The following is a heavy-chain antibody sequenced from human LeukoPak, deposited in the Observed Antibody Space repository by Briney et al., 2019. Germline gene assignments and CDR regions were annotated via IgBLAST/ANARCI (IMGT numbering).Heavy chain of an antibody. V-gene: IGHV1-46*01. J-gene: IGHJ4*02. Sequence: ASVKVSCKASGYTFTSYFMHWVRQAPGQGLEWMGIINPSGGNINYAQKFQGRVTMTRDTSTSTVYMELSYLRSEDTAVYYCARGMYSSSSLDYWGQGTLVTVSS. CDR2: INPSGGNI. D-gene: IGHD6-6*01. CDR1: GYTFTSYF. CDR3: ARGMYSSSSLDY.